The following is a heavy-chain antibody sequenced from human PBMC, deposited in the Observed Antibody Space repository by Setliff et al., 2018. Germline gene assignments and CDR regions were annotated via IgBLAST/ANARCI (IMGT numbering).Heavy chain of an antibody. J-gene: IGHJ5*01. V-gene: IGHV3-48*03. Sequence: GGSLRLSCAASGFTFRSYEMNWVRQTPGKGLEWVSYINSGGSKVYYADSVKGRFTVSRDNSKTSLYLQMDSLRVEDTAVYFCARSPGWIPWFDSWGQGTLVTVSS. CDR1: GFTFRSYE. D-gene: IGHD5-18*01. CDR3: ARSPGWIPWFDS. CDR2: INSGGSKV.